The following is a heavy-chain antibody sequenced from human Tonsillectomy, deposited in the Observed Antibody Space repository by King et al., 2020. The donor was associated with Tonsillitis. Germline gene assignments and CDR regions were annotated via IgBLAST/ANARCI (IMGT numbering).Heavy chain of an antibody. V-gene: IGHV3-23*03. CDR2: IYSGDSST. Sequence: VQLVESGGGLVQPGGSLRLSCAASGFTFSSYAMSWVRQAPGKGLEWVSVIYSGDSSTSYADSVKGRFTISRDNSKNTLYLQMNSLRAEDTAVYYCAKDLDGYNGYCYFDLWGRGTLVTVSS. J-gene: IGHJ2*01. CDR1: GFTFSSYA. D-gene: IGHD5-24*01. CDR3: AKDLDGYNGYCYFDL.